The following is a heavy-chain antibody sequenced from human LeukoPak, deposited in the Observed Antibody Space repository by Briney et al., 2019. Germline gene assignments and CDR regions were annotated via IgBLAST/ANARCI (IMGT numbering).Heavy chain of an antibody. J-gene: IGHJ6*02. CDR1: GGSISSGGYS. CDR3: ARRYDFWSGYYKRDRGMDV. D-gene: IGHD3-3*01. CDR2: IYHSGST. V-gene: IGHV4-30-2*01. Sequence: PSETLSLTCAVSGGSISSGGYSWSWIRQPPGKGLEWIGYIYHSGSTYYNPSLKSRVTISVDTSKNQFSLKLSSVTAADTAVYYCARRYDFWSGYYKRDRGMDVWGQGTTVTVSS.